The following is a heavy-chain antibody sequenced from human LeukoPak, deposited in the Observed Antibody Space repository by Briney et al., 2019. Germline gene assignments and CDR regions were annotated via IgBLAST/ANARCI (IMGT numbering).Heavy chain of an antibody. V-gene: IGHV3-30*01. Sequence: PGGSLRLSCAASGFTFSSYAMHWVRQAPGKGLGWVAVISYDGSNKYYADSVKGRFTISRDNSKNTLYLQMNSLRAEDTAVYYCARDFSSSPDYWGQGTLVTVSS. CDR3: ARDFSSSPDY. J-gene: IGHJ4*02. D-gene: IGHD6-6*01. CDR1: GFTFSSYA. CDR2: ISYDGSNK.